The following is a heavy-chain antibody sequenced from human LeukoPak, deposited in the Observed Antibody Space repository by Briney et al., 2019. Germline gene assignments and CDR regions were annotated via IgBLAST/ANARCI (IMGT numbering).Heavy chain of an antibody. Sequence: GGSLRLSCVFSGLTFSSYAMTWVRQAPGKGLEWVSAVSGGGGSTYYADSVRGRFTISRDNSKNTLYLQMNSLKAEDTAVYYCASDGAKFGALTYYYYYMDVWGKGTTVTVSS. V-gene: IGHV3-23*01. CDR1: GLTFSSYA. CDR3: ASDGAKFGALTYYYYYMDV. J-gene: IGHJ6*03. CDR2: VSGGGGST. D-gene: IGHD3-10*01.